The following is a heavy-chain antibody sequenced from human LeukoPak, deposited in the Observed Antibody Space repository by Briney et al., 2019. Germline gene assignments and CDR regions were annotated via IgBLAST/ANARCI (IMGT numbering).Heavy chain of an antibody. CDR2: ISRSGGST. D-gene: IGHD1-26*01. Sequence: GGSLRLSCAASGFTFSSYAMSWVRQAPGKGLEWVSGISRSGGSTYYADSVKGRFTISRDNSKNTLYLQMNSLRVEDTAVYYCARAKSVGWELLRYYYYGMDVWGQGTTVTVSS. CDR1: GFTFSSYA. V-gene: IGHV3-23*01. J-gene: IGHJ6*02. CDR3: ARAKSVGWELLRYYYYGMDV.